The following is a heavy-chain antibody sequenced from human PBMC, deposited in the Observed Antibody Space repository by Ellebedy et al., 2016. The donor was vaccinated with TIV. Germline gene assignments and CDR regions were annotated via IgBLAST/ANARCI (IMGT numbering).Heavy chain of an antibody. V-gene: IGHV3-21*01. CDR2: ISSSGSYI. CDR1: GFTFSSYS. Sequence: GESLNISCAASGFTFSSYSMNWVRQAPGKGLEWVSSISSSGSYIYYADSVKGRFTISRDNSKNTLYLQMNSLRAEDTAVYYCARGQLVHPLDDYYDGMDVWGQGTTVTVSS. D-gene: IGHD6-6*01. J-gene: IGHJ6*02. CDR3: ARGQLVHPLDDYYDGMDV.